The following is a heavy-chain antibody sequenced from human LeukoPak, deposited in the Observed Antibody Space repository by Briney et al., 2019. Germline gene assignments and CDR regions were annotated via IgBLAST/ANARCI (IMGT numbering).Heavy chain of an antibody. CDR1: GYTFTSYG. Sequence: ASVKVSCKASGYTFTSYGISWVWQAPGQGLEWMGWISANNGNTNSAQKFQGGVTMTTDTFTSTAYMELRSLRSDDTAVYYCARDFFHGHCAGLSCFLLDYWGQGSLVTVSS. CDR2: ISANNGNT. V-gene: IGHV1-18*01. CDR3: ARDFFHGHCAGLSCFLLDY. D-gene: IGHD2-15*01. J-gene: IGHJ4*02.